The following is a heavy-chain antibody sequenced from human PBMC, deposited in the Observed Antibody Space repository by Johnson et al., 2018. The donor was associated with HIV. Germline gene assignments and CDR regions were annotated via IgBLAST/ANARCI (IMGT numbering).Heavy chain of an antibody. Sequence: QVQLVESGGGVVRPGGSLRLSCAASGFTFSSYAMHWVRQAPGKGLEWVAVISYDASNKYYADSVKDRFTISRENAKNSLYLQMNSLSAEDTAVYYCARAHPRADDAFDIWGQGTMVTVSS. CDR2: ISYDASNK. CDR1: GFTFSSYA. CDR3: ARAHPRADDAFDI. V-gene: IGHV3-30*04. J-gene: IGHJ3*02.